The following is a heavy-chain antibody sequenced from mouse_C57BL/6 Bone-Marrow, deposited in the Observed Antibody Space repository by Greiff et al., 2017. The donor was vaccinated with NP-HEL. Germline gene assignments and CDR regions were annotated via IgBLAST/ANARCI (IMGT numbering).Heavy chain of an antibody. CDR2: IYPSDSET. V-gene: IGHV1-61*01. CDR3: ARWHCYDYLYWDFDV. J-gene: IGHJ1*03. CDR1: GYTFTSYW. D-gene: IGHD2-4*01. Sequence: QVQLQQPGAELVRPGSSVKLSCKASGYTFTSYWMDWVKQRPGQGLEWIGNIYPSDSETHYNQKFKDKATLTVDKSSSTAYMQLSSLTSEDSAVYYCARWHCYDYLYWDFDVWGTGTTVTVSS.